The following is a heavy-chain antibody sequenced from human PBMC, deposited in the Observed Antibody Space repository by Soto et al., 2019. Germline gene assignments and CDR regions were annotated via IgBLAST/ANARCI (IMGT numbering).Heavy chain of an antibody. Sequence: EVQLVESGGDLVPRGGSLRLSCVASGFTFSVYSMNWVRQAPGKGLEWFSYITSDMKTKKYADSVKGRFTISRDNAKNSVYLQMNSLRDEDTGVYYCARSVEGHFDYWGQGTVVTVSS. D-gene: IGHD6-19*01. CDR3: ARSVEGHFDY. J-gene: IGHJ4*02. CDR1: GFTFSVYS. V-gene: IGHV3-48*02. CDR2: ITSDMKTK.